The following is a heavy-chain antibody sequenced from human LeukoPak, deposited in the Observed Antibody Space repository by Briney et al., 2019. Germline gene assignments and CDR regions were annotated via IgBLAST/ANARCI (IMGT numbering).Heavy chain of an antibody. D-gene: IGHD3-22*01. CDR1: GAHISNYY. Sequence: PSETLSLTCTVSGAHISNYYWTWVRQSAAQGLEWIGRLHARESTIHNPSLKSRLTMSIDTSKDQLSLTLTSVTAADSAVYHCASLSSGAAFDVWGQGTVVTVSS. J-gene: IGHJ3*01. CDR3: ASLSSGAAFDV. V-gene: IGHV4-4*07. CDR2: LHAREST.